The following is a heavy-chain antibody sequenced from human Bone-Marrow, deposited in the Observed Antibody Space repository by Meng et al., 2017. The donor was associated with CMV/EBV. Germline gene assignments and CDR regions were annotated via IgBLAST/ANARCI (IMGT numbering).Heavy chain of an antibody. CDR3: LAKDCSGGSCYYYYYGMDV. J-gene: IGHJ6*02. Sequence: GESLKISCTASGFTFGDYAMSWVRQAPGKGLEWVSSISSSSSYIYYADSVKGRFTISRDNAKNTLYLQMNSLRAEDTAVYYCLAKDCSGGSCYYYYYGMDVWGQGTTVTVSS. CDR1: GFTFGDYA. CDR2: ISSSSSYI. V-gene: IGHV3-21*01. D-gene: IGHD2-15*01.